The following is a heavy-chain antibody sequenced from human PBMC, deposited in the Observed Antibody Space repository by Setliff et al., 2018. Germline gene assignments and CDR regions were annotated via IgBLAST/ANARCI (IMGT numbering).Heavy chain of an antibody. V-gene: IGHV1-69*05. CDR2: IIPIFGTA. CDR1: GGTFSSYA. CDR3: ARLGLDYYDSSGYPTAAFDI. Sequence: SVKVSCKASGGTFSSYAISWVRQAPGQGLEWMGGIIPIFGTANYAQKFQGRVTITTDESTSTANMELSSLRSEDTAVYYCARLGLDYYDSSGYPTAAFDIWGQGTMVTVSS. J-gene: IGHJ3*02. D-gene: IGHD3-22*01.